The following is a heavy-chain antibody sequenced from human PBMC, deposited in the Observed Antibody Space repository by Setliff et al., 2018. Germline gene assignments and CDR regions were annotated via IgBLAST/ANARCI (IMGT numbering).Heavy chain of an antibody. CDR1: GYIFTNYW. CDR3: TRHRVGNSGYAIPILDF. D-gene: IGHD5-12*01. V-gene: IGHV5-51*01. Sequence: SGESLKISCKASGYIFTNYWIGWVRQMPGKGLEWMGVIYPGDSDTRYSPSFQGQVTISADKSINTAYLQWSSLKASDTAIYYCTRHRVGNSGYAIPILDFWGQGALVTVSS. CDR2: IYPGDSDT. J-gene: IGHJ4*02.